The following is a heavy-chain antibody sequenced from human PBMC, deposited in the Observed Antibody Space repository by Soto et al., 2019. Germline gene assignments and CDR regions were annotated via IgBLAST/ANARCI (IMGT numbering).Heavy chain of an antibody. CDR3: AREGIYHVIPA. J-gene: IGHJ4*02. CDR1: GFTVSSNY. D-gene: IGHD2-21*01. Sequence: EVQLVESGGGLIQPGGSLRLSCAVSGFTVSSNYMSWVRQAPGKGLEWVSVIYSGGSTYYADSVKGRFTISRDNAKNTLYLQMNSLRAEDTAVYYCAREGIYHVIPAWGQGTLVTVSS. CDR2: IYSGGST. V-gene: IGHV3-53*01.